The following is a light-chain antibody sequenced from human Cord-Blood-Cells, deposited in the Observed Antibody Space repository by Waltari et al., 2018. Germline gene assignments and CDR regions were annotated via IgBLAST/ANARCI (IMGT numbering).Light chain of an antibody. J-gene: IGKJ1*01. V-gene: IGKV3-15*01. CDR1: QSVSSN. CDR3: QQYNNWPPWT. Sequence: EIVLTTSPPTLSVSPGERATLSCRASQSVSSNLPWYLQKPGQPPRPLIYGASTRATGIPGRFSGIGSGTEFTLTISSLRSEDFAVYYCQQYNNWPPWTFGQGTKVEIK. CDR2: GAS.